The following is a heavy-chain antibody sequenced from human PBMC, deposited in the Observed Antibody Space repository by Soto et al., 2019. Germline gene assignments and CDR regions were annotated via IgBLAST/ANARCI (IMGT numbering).Heavy chain of an antibody. D-gene: IGHD3-3*01. J-gene: IGHJ4*01. CDR3: ARAFWDYYDC. V-gene: IGHV3-11*05. CDR2: ISSSSNYT. Sequence: LRLSCAASGFTFSDYYMSWIRQAPGKGLEWVSYISSSSNYTNYADSVKGRFTISRDNAKNSLYLQMNSLRAEDTTVYYCARAFWDYYDCWGHGTLVTVSS. CDR1: GFTFSDYY.